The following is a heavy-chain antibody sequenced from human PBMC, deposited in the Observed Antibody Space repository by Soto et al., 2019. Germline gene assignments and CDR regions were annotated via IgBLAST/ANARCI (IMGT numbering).Heavy chain of an antibody. CDR1: GGYISSSNW. D-gene: IGHD5-18*01. CDR2: IYHSGST. Sequence: ETLSLTCALSGGYISSSNWWGWVRQPPGKGLEWIGEIYHSGSTNYNPSLKSRVTISVDKSKNQFSLKLSSVTAADTAVYYCARTKRGYSYGGQDYLGQGTLVTVS. J-gene: IGHJ4*02. CDR3: ARTKRGYSYGGQDY. V-gene: IGHV4-4*02.